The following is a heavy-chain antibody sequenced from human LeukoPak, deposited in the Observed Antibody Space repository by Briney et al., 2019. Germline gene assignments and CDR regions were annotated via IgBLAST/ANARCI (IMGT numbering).Heavy chain of an antibody. V-gene: IGHV3-30*02. Sequence: GGSLRLSCAASGFTFSNYGMHWARQAPGKGLEWVALLRFDGSNKYYADSVRGRFTISRDNSKNTVYLQMNSLRPEDTAVYYCAKGIAVVPAVADYWGQGTLVTVSS. CDR2: LRFDGSNK. J-gene: IGHJ4*02. CDR3: AKGIAVVPAVADY. D-gene: IGHD2-2*01. CDR1: GFTFSNYG.